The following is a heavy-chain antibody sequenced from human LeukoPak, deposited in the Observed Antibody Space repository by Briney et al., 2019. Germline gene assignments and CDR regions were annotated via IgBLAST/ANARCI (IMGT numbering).Heavy chain of an antibody. CDR1: GFTFSSYA. Sequence: GGSLRLSCAASGFTFSSYAMSWVRQAPGKGLEWVSGISGSGGSTNYADSVKGRFTISRDKSKHTLFLQLNSLRAEDTAVYYCAMDDFWGQGTLVTVSS. CDR2: ISGSGGST. J-gene: IGHJ4*02. CDR3: AMDDF. V-gene: IGHV3-23*01.